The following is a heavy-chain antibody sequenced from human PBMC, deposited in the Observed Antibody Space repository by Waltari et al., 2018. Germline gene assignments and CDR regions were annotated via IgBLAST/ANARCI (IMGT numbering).Heavy chain of an antibody. D-gene: IGHD3-22*01. CDR1: GYTFTSYG. CDR3: ARCSGYYGRGAFDI. Sequence: QVQLVQSGAEVKKPGASVKVSCKASGYTFTSYGISWVRQAPGQGLEWMGGISDYNGNTNDAQKLKGRVTMTTDTSKRTAYRELRSLRSEDTGVYYCARCSGYYGRGAFDIWGQGTMVTVSS. CDR2: ISDYNGNT. V-gene: IGHV1-18*01. J-gene: IGHJ3*02.